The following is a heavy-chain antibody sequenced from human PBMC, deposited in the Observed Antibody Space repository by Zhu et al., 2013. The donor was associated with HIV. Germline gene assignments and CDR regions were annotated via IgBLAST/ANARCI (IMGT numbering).Heavy chain of an antibody. CDR3: ARDLYSTSSRPFDI. V-gene: IGHV1-18*01. CDR1: GYTFYNYG. CDR2: IAPYNGNT. J-gene: IGHJ3*02. Sequence: QVQLVQSGAEVKKPGASVKVSCKASGYTFYNYGISWVRQAPGQGFEWMGWIAPYNGNTKYAQRLQGRVTMTTDTSTSTAYMELRSLRSDDTAVYYCARDLYSTSSRPFDIWAKGQWSPSLQ. D-gene: IGHD6-6*01.